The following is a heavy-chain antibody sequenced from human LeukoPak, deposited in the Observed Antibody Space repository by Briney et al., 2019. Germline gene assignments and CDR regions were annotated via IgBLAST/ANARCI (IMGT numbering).Heavy chain of an antibody. CDR1: GFTFSSYA. J-gene: IGHJ5*02. D-gene: IGHD2-2*01. CDR2: IFYSGST. CDR3: ASKGCSSTSCRHNWFDP. V-gene: IGHV4-39*01. Sequence: PGGSLRLSCAASGFTFSSYAMSWVRQPPGKGLEWIGSIFYSGSTYYNPSLKSRVTISVDTSKNQFSLKLSSVTAADTAVYYCASKGCSSTSCRHNWFDPWGQGTLVTVSS.